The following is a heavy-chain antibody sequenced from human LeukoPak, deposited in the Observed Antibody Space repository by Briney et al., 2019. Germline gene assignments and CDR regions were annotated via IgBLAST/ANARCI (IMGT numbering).Heavy chain of an antibody. CDR3: ARDREGITIFGVVIPYYYYGMDV. J-gene: IGHJ6*02. V-gene: IGHV3-74*01. CDR1: GFTFSSYC. Sequence: PGGSLRLSCAASGFTFSSYCMHWARQAPGKGLVWVSRINSDGSSTSYADSVKGRFTISRDNAKNTLYLQMNSLRAEDTAVYYCARDREGITIFGVVIPYYYYGMDVWGQGTTVTVSS. D-gene: IGHD3-3*01. CDR2: INSDGSST.